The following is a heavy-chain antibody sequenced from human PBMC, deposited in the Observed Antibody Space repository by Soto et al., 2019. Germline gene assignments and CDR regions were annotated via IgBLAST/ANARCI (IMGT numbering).Heavy chain of an antibody. J-gene: IGHJ6*04. CDR2: ISSSSSYI. CDR1: GFTFSSYS. D-gene: IGHD3-9*01. Sequence: GGSLRLSCAASGFTFSSYSMNWVRQAPGKGLEWVSSISSSSSYIYYADSVKGRFTISRDNAKNSLYLQMNSLRAEDTAVYYCARLYYDILTGYTSGLDVWGKGTTVTVSS. V-gene: IGHV3-21*01. CDR3: ARLYYDILTGYTSGLDV.